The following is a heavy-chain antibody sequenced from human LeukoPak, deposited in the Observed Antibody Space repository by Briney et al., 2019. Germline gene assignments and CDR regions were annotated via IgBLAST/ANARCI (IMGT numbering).Heavy chain of an antibody. J-gene: IGHJ5*02. CDR2: IRYSGST. CDR1: GGSISSNTYF. Sequence: MTSETLSLTCNVSGGSISSNTYFWGWIRRPPGKGLEWIGSIRYSGSTYYNPSLKSRVTISVDTSKNQFSLNLSSLTAADTAVYYCATSDTVSTYNWFDPWGQGTLVTVSS. CDR3: ATSDTVSTYNWFDP. V-gene: IGHV4-39*01. D-gene: IGHD5/OR15-5a*01.